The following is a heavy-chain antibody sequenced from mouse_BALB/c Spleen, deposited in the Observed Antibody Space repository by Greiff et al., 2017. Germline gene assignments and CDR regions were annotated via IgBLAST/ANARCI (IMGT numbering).Heavy chain of an antibody. Sequence: QVQLQQSGAELAKPGASVKMSCKASGYTFTSYWMHWVKQRPGQGLEWIGYINPSTGYTEYNQKFKDKATLTADKSSSTAYMQLSSLTSEDSAVYYCARSVYGPYAMDYWGQGTSVTVSS. V-gene: IGHV1-7*01. CDR1: GYTFTSYW. J-gene: IGHJ4*01. D-gene: IGHD1-1*01. CDR2: INPSTGYT. CDR3: ARSVYGPYAMDY.